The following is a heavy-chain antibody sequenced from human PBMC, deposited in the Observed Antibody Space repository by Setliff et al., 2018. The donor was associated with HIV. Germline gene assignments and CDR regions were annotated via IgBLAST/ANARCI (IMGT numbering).Heavy chain of an antibody. Sequence: LSLTCTVSGDSVFSGAYYWTWVRQHPGKGLEWIGHIYYSGDAYYNPSLKSRLIISVDTSNNQFSLKLSSVTAADTAVYFCARSPWYSSSSGDFYYMDVWGKGATVTVSS. CDR2: IYYSGDA. D-gene: IGHD6-6*01. CDR1: GDSVFSGAYY. J-gene: IGHJ6*03. CDR3: ARSPWYSSSSGDFYYMDV. V-gene: IGHV4-31*03.